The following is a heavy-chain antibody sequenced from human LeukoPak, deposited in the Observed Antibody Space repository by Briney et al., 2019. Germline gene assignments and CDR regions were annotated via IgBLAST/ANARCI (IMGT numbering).Heavy chain of an antibody. V-gene: IGHV1-8*01. Sequence: ASVKVTCKASGYTFTSYDINWVRQPTGQGLEWMGWMNTNSGSTGYAQTFQGRVTMTRNTFISTAYMELSSLRSEDTAVYYCAIYSKQWLVRRVFDYWGQGTLVTVSS. D-gene: IGHD6-19*01. J-gene: IGHJ4*02. CDR1: GYTFTSYD. CDR3: AIYSKQWLVRRVFDY. CDR2: MNTNSGST.